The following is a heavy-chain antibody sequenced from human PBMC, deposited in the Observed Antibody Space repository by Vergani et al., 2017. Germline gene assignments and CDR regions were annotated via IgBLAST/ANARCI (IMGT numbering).Heavy chain of an antibody. CDR1: GFTFSNSA. Sequence: EVHLLESGGGLVQSGGSLRLSCAASGFTFSNSAVSWVRQAPGRGLAWVSSISGPGLSTYYADSVKGRFNISRDNSENTLYLRINSLRAGDTAVYYCTSRLLGATVESWGRGTLVIVSS. V-gene: IGHV3-23*01. CDR2: ISGPGLST. D-gene: IGHD1-26*01. CDR3: TSRLLGATVES. J-gene: IGHJ2*01.